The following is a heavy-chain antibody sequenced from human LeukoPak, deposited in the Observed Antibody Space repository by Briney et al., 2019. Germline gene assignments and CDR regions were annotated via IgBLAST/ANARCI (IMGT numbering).Heavy chain of an antibody. CDR1: GYTLTELS. CDR2: FDPEDGET. J-gene: IGHJ4*02. CDR3: ATEQTSGYSGYDRLFDY. Sequence: ASVKVSCKVSGYTLTELSMHWVRQAPGKGLEWMGGFDPEDGETIYAQKFQGRVTMTEGTSTDTAYMELSSLRSEDTAVYYCATEQTSGYSGYDRLFDYWGQGTLVTVSS. V-gene: IGHV1-24*01. D-gene: IGHD5-12*01.